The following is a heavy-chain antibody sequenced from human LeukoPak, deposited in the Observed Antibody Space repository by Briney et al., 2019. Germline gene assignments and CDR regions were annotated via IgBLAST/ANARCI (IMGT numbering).Heavy chain of an antibody. CDR1: GGSISSYH. D-gene: IGHD2-2*01. CDR2: IYYSGST. J-gene: IGHJ6*02. V-gene: IGHV4-59*01. Sequence: SETLSLTCTVSGGSISSYHWSWIRQPPGKGLEWINYIYYSGSTNYHPSLKSRVTISVDTSKNQFSLKLSSVTAADTAVYYCAREVPYCSRTICLAGMDVWGRGTTVTVSS. CDR3: AREVPYCSRTICLAGMDV.